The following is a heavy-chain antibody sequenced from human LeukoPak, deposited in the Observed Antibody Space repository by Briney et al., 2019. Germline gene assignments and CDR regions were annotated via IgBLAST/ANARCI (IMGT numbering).Heavy chain of an antibody. CDR3: ARQYYDILTGYRSASDY. CDR2: INHSGST. V-gene: IGHV4-34*01. D-gene: IGHD3-9*01. Sequence: SETLSLTCAVYGGSFSGYCWSWIRQPPGKGLEWIGEINHSGSTNYNPSLKSRVTISVDTSKNQFSLKLSSVTAADTAVYYCARQYYDILTGYRSASDYWGQGTLVTVSS. CDR1: GGSFSGYC. J-gene: IGHJ4*02.